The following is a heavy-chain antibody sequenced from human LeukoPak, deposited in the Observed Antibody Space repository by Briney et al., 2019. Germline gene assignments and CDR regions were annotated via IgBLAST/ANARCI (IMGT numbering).Heavy chain of an antibody. V-gene: IGHV1-18*01. CDR1: GYTFTSYG. CDR2: ISAYNGNT. D-gene: IGHD1-26*01. Sequence: ASVKVSCKASGYTFTSYGVSWVRQAPGQGLEWMGWISAYNGNTNYAQKLQGRVTMTTDTSTSTAYMELRSLRSDDTAVYYCAREVGGSYTGDFDYWGQGTLVTVSS. CDR3: AREVGGSYTGDFDY. J-gene: IGHJ4*02.